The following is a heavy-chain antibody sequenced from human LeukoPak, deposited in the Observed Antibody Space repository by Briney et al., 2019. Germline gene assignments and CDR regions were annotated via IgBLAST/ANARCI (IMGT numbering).Heavy chain of an antibody. CDR3: TRGVWD. V-gene: IGHV3-53*01. Sequence: GGSLRLSCAASGFTVSSNYMNWVRQAPGKGLEWVSVVSSGGDTYYADSVRGRFVISRDHSKNTLYLQMNGLRAEDAAVYYCTRGVWDWGQGTLVTVSS. D-gene: IGHD1-26*01. J-gene: IGHJ4*02. CDR2: VSSGGDT. CDR1: GFTVSSNY.